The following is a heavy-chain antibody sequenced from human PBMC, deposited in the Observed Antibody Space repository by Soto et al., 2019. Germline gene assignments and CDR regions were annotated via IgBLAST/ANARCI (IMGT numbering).Heavy chain of an antibody. D-gene: IGHD2-8*01. CDR3: ARWALTRTKGYYYGLDV. Sequence: PSATLSLTCTVSGGSISNSSYYWAWIRQPPGKGLEWIGTIYYTGRTYYNPSLKSRVTMSVDTSKNQFSLKLSSVTAADTAVYYCARWALTRTKGYYYGLDVWGQGTTVTVSS. J-gene: IGHJ6*02. CDR2: IYYTGRT. CDR1: GGSISNSSYY. V-gene: IGHV4-39*01.